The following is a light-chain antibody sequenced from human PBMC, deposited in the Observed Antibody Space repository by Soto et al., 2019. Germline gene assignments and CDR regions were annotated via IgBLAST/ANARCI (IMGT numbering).Light chain of an antibody. CDR1: SSNIGAGYD. CDR3: QSFDSDLSAFV. Sequence: QSALTQAPSISGAPGQRVTISCTGSSSNIGAGYDVHWFQQFPGTAPRLLIHGNNNRPSGVPDRFPGSESGTSASLAIAGLQAGDEAIYYCQSFDSDLSAFVFGTGTKVTVL. J-gene: IGLJ1*01. CDR2: GNN. V-gene: IGLV1-40*01.